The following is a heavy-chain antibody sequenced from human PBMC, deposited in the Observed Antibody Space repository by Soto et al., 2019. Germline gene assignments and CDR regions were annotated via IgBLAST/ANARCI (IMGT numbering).Heavy chain of an antibody. CDR1: GFTVSSNY. Sequence: EVQLVESGGGLVQPGGSLRLSCAASGFTVSSNYMSWVRQAPGKGLEWVSVIYTGGSTYYADSVKGRFTISRDNSKNTLYLQMNCLRAEDTAVYYCARDYGGSGRFDYWGQGTLVTVSS. V-gene: IGHV3-66*01. CDR2: IYTGGST. J-gene: IGHJ4*02. CDR3: ARDYGGSGRFDY. D-gene: IGHD4-17*01.